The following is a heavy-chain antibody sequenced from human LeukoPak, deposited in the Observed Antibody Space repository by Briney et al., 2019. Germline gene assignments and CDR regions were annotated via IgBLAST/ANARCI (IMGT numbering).Heavy chain of an antibody. CDR1: GFTFDDYT. CDR2: ISWDGDNT. J-gene: IGHJ4*02. D-gene: IGHD3-3*01. Sequence: GGSLRLSCVASGFTFDDYTMHWVRQAPGKGLEWVSLISWDGDNTYYADSVKGRFTISRDNSKNTLYLQMNSLRAEDTAVYYCARERITIFGVVIRGYFDYWGQGTLVTVSS. V-gene: IGHV3-43*01. CDR3: ARERITIFGVVIRGYFDY.